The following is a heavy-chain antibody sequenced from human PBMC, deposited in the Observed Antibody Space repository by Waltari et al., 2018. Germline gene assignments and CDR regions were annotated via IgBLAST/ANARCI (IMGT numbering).Heavy chain of an antibody. CDR3: ARDYNYKIDY. Sequence: EVQLVESGGGSVQPGGSLRLSCAASGFTCSNYIIHWVRQSSGEGLVWISRIKNDGSTTRYADSVGGRFTISRDNAKNTLYLDMNHLRVEDTAIYYCARDYNYKIDYWGQGILVTVSS. V-gene: IGHV3-74*01. CDR2: IKNDGSTT. J-gene: IGHJ4*02. D-gene: IGHD3-22*01. CDR1: GFTCSNYI.